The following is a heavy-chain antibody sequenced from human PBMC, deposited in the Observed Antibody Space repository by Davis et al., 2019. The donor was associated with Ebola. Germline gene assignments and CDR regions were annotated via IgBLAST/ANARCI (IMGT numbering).Heavy chain of an antibody. J-gene: IGHJ4*02. V-gene: IGHV4-39*01. CDR3: ARIRGTGDRRGEDH. Sequence: PAGSLRLSCNVSGGYIGSSGYYWGFVRQPPGKGLEWIGNIYYSGSTNYNQSLQSRVTISRDTARNQFALKLNSVTAADTAVYYCARIRGTGDRRGEDHWGQGILVTVSP. CDR2: IYYSGST. D-gene: IGHD7-27*01. CDR1: GGYIGSSGYY.